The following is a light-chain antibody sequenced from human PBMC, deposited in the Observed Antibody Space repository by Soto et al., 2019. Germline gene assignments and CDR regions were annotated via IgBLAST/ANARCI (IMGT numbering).Light chain of an antibody. CDR1: QSVSSSY. V-gene: IGKV3-20*01. CDR2: GAC. Sequence: EIGLCQSPGTVSLYPGERATLSFRASQSVSSSYLAWYQQKPGQAPRLLIYGACSRATGIPDRFSGSGSGTDFTLTISRLEPEDFAVYYCHPYNNWLPETFGQGTKVDIK. J-gene: IGKJ1*01. CDR3: HPYNNWLPET.